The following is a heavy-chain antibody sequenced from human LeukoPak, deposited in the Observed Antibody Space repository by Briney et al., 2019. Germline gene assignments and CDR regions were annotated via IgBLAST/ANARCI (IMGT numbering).Heavy chain of an antibody. CDR1: GGSISSYY. D-gene: IGHD6-19*01. J-gene: IGHJ6*02. CDR3: ARIAVAGTSYYGMDV. V-gene: IGHV4-59*08. Sequence: SETLSLTCTVPGGSISSYYWSWIRQPPGKGLEWIGDIYYSGSTNYNPSLKSRVTISVDTSKNQFSLKLSSVTAADTAVYYCARIAVAGTSYYGMDVWGQGTTVTVSS. CDR2: IYYSGST.